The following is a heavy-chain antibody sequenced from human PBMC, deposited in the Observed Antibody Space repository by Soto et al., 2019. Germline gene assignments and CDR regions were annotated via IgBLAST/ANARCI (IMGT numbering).Heavy chain of an antibody. CDR3: ARGPRGVYGNDY. Sequence: EVQLVESGGGLVQPGGSLRLSCAASGFTFSNDWMHWVRQAAGKGLVWVSRINMDGSSTNYADSVKGRFTISRDNAKNTLYLQMNSLRVDDTAIYFCARGPRGVYGNDYWGQGVLVTVSS. J-gene: IGHJ4*02. CDR2: INMDGSST. D-gene: IGHD2-8*02. V-gene: IGHV3-74*01. CDR1: GFTFSNDW.